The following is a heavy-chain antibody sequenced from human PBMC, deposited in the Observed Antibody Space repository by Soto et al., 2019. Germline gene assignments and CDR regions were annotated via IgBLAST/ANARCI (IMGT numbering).Heavy chain of an antibody. CDR2: INYSGST. V-gene: IGHV4-59*08. D-gene: IGHD1-1*01. CDR3: SMKKAATTSFVY. CDR1: GGSISSYY. Sequence: PSETLSLTCVVSGGSISSYYWSWIRQPPGKGLEWIGYINYSGSTNYNPSLRGRVTISVDTSKNQFSLKLRSVTAADTAVYYFSMKKAATTSFVYWSQGTLVTVSS. J-gene: IGHJ4*02.